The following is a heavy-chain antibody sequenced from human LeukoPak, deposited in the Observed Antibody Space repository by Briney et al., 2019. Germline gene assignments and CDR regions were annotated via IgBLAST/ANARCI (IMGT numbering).Heavy chain of an antibody. CDR1: GFTFSGSA. D-gene: IGHD3-10*01. CDR3: TTTGFYSGSGGYWFDP. Sequence: PGGSLKLSCAASGFTFSGSAMHWGRPASGKGLGWVGRVRSKADSYATAYAASGKGRLTISRVDSKNSAYMQMDCLISEDTAVSYCTTTGFYSGSGGYWFDPWGQGTLVTVSS. V-gene: IGHV3-73*01. J-gene: IGHJ5*02. CDR2: VRSKADSYAT.